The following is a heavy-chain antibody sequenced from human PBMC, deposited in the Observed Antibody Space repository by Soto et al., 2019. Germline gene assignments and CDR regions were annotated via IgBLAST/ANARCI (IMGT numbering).Heavy chain of an antibody. CDR1: GYSFTDYH. J-gene: IGHJ6*02. CDR3: ARGDSTDCSNGVCSFFYNHDMDV. CDR2: INPKSGGT. D-gene: IGHD2-8*01. V-gene: IGHV1-2*04. Sequence: EASVKVSCKASGYSFTDYHIHWVRQAHGQGLEWLGRINPKSGGTSTAQKFQGWVTMTTDTSISTASMELTRLTSDDTAIYYCARGDSTDCSNGVCSFFYNHDMDVWGQGTTVTVSS.